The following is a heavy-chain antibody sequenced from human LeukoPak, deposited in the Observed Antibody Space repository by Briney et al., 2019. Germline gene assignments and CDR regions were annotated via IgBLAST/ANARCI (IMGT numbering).Heavy chain of an antibody. CDR3: ARSSYYAPLDY. Sequence: SETLSLTCTVSCGSISSGDYYWSWIRQPPGKGLEWIGYIYYSGSTYYNPSLKSRVTISVDTSKNQFSLKLSSVTAADTAVYYCARSSYYAPLDYWGQGTLVTVSS. CDR1: CGSISSGDYY. D-gene: IGHD2/OR15-2a*01. V-gene: IGHV4-30-4*08. J-gene: IGHJ4*02. CDR2: IYYSGST.